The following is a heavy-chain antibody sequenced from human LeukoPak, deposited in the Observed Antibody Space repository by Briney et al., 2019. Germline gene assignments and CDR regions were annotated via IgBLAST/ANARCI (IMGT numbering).Heavy chain of an antibody. Sequence: ASVKVSCRASGGTFSSYAISWVRQAPGQGLEWMGGIIPIFGTANYAQKFQGGVTITTDESTSTAYMELSSLRSEDTAVYYCATSSDYYDSSGYFSRGHAFDIWGQGTMVTVSS. CDR3: ATSSDYYDSSGYFSRGHAFDI. J-gene: IGHJ3*02. CDR1: GGTFSSYA. CDR2: IIPIFGTA. D-gene: IGHD3-22*01. V-gene: IGHV1-69*05.